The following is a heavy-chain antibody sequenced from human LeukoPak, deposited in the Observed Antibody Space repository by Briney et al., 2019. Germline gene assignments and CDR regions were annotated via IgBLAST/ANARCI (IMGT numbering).Heavy chain of an antibody. Sequence: ASVKVSCKASGYTFTNYNITWVRQAPGQGLEWLGWISAYNGKTNYAQKFQGRVSMTRDMSTSTVYMELSSLRSEDTAVYYCARGPGEGGSSGYYYGKPEDPAEYYFDYWGQGTLVTVSS. CDR3: ARGPGEGGSSGYYYGKPEDPAEYYFDY. CDR1: GYTFTNYN. V-gene: IGHV1-18*01. D-gene: IGHD3-22*01. J-gene: IGHJ4*02. CDR2: ISAYNGKT.